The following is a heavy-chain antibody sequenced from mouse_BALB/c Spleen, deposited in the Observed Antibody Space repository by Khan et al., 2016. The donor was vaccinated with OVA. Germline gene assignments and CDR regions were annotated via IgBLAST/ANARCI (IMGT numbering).Heavy chain of an antibody. CDR2: INTHSGVP. CDR3: ARGGAAYYRNDGGCFDY. D-gene: IGHD2-14*01. Sequence: QIQLVQSGPELKKPGETVRISCKASGYTFTTAGIQWVQQMPGKGLQWIGWINTHSGVPKYAEDFKGRFAFSLEISVNTAYLQITNLKNEDTATYFCARGGAAYYRNDGGCFDYGGQGTSVTVSA. J-gene: IGHJ4*01. CDR1: GYTFTTAG. V-gene: IGHV9-4*02.